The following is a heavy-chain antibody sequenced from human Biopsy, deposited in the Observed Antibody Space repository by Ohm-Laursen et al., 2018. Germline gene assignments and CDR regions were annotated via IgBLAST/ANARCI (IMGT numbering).Heavy chain of an antibody. CDR1: GFSFTGYY. J-gene: IGHJ4*02. D-gene: IGHD6-19*01. V-gene: IGHV1-2*02. CDR3: ALQSVAQMKNFDY. Sequence: ASVKVSCKASGFSFTGYYIHWVRQAPGQGLEWMGWISPKSGDTNYAHKFQGNITMTRETSMSTAYMEMSRLRCDDTAVYYCALQSVAQMKNFDYWGQGTLVTVSS. CDR2: ISPKSGDT.